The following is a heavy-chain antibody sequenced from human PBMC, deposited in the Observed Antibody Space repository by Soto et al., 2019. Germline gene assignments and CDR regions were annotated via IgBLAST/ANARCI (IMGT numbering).Heavy chain of an antibody. Sequence: APVEVSFQPSRYTFTSSGIIWVLVAPGQGLEWMGWISAYNGNTNYAQKLQGRVTMTTDTSTSTAYMELRSLRSDDTAVYYCARDDPGGSYFYYGMDVWGQGTTVTVS. J-gene: IGHJ6*02. CDR3: ARDDPGGSYFYYGMDV. V-gene: IGHV1-18*04. CDR1: RYTFTSSG. CDR2: ISAYNGNT. D-gene: IGHD1-26*01.